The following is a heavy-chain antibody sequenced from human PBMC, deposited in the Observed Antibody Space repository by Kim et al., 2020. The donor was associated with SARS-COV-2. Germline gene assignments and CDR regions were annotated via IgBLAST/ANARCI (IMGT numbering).Heavy chain of an antibody. Sequence: GGSLRLSCTASGFTFGDYAMSWFRQAPGKGLEWVGFIRSKAYGGTTEYAASVKGRFTISRDDSKSIAYLQMNSLKTEDTAVYYCTRESSGSYFEAQVTDAFDIWGQGTMVTVSS. CDR3: TRESSGSYFEAQVTDAFDI. CDR2: IRSKAYGGTT. D-gene: IGHD1-26*01. CDR1: GFTFGDYA. J-gene: IGHJ3*02. V-gene: IGHV3-49*03.